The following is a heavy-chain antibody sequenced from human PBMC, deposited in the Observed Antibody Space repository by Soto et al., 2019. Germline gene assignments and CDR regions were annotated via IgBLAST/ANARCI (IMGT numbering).Heavy chain of an antibody. Sequence: QVQLVQSGAEVKKPGSSVKVSCKGSGGTFGSNAISWVRQAPGQGLEWLGGIIPIPGTANYAQKFQGRVTIAADESTSTVYMELSSLRSEDTAVYYCARSQGSSTSLEIYYYYYYGMDVWGQGTTVTVSS. CDR1: GGTFGSNA. CDR2: IIPIPGTA. V-gene: IGHV1-69*01. D-gene: IGHD2-2*01. CDR3: ARSQGSSTSLEIYYYYYYGMDV. J-gene: IGHJ6*02.